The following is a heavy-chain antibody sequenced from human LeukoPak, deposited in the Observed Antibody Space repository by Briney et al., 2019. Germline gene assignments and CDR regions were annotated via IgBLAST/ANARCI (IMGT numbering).Heavy chain of an antibody. J-gene: IGHJ3*02. V-gene: IGHV1-8*01. D-gene: IGHD3-22*01. CDR2: MNPNSGNT. CDR1: GYTFTSYD. CDR3: ARLTTPHYYDSSGYYPFDAFDI. Sequence: ASVKVSCKASGYTFTSYDINWVRQATGQGLEWMGWMNPNSGNTGYAQKFQGRVTMTRNTSISTANMELSSLRSEDTAVYYCARLTTPHYYDSSGYYPFDAFDIWGQGTMVTVSS.